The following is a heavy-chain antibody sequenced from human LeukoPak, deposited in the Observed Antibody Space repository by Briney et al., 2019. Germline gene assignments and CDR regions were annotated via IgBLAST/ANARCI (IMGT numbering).Heavy chain of an antibody. CDR2: ISYDGSNK. CDR1: GFTFSSYG. V-gene: IGHV3-30*18. CDR3: AKDRISGWYNWFDP. Sequence: GRSLRLSCAASGFTFSSYGMHGVRQAPGKGLGWVAVISYDGSNKYYADSVKGRFTISRDNSKNTLYLQMNSLRAEDTAVYYCAKDRISGWYNWFDPWGQGNLVTVSS. J-gene: IGHJ5*02. D-gene: IGHD6-19*01.